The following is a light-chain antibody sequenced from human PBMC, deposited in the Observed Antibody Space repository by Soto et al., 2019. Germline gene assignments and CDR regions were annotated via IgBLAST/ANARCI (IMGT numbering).Light chain of an antibody. CDR2: AAS. CDR1: QGISTY. V-gene: IGKV1-9*01. Sequence: DIQLTQSPSFLSASVGDRVTISCRASQGISTYLAWYQQKPGKAPNLLIYAASTLQSGVPSRFSGSGSGTEFTLTISSLQPEDSATYYCQQLNTYPYTFCQGTELEIK. CDR3: QQLNTYPYT. J-gene: IGKJ2*01.